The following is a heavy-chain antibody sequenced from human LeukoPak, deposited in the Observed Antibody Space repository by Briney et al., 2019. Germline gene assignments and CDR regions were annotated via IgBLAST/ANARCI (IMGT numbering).Heavy chain of an antibody. J-gene: IGHJ4*02. V-gene: IGHV3-20*04. Sequence: PGGSLRLSCAASGFNFKDYGMTWVRQAPGKGLEWVSGLNWNGANTGYADSVKGRFTISRDNAKSSLYLQMDSLRAEDTALYYCARDKTQDYWGQGTLVTVSP. CDR2: LNWNGANT. CDR3: ARDKTQDY. CDR1: GFNFKDYG.